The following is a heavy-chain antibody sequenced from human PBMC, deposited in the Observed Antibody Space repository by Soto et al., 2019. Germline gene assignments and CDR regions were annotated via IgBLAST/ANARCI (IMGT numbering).Heavy chain of an antibody. CDR1: GFSFRTSQVG. CDR2: SYWDDEK. D-gene: IGHD6-19*01. CDR3: AHRPGGYLYGWDPGCFAY. J-gene: IGHJ4*02. Sequence: SGPTLVNPTQTLTLTCTGSGFSFRTSQVGGGGIRQPPGKAQEWRAISYWDDEKRDSPSLGSRLTITKATSKNQVVLTLTNMDPVDTAPYFCAHRPGGYLYGWDPGCFAYWRRGALFPVPP. V-gene: IGHV2-5*02.